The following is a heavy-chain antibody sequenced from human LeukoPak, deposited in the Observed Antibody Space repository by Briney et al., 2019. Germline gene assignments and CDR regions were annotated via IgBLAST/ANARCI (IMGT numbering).Heavy chain of an antibody. V-gene: IGHV4-59*01. CDR3: ARTRDGNSRYFDS. CDR1: GGSISSYY. Sequence: PSETLSLTCTVSGGSISSYYWSWIRQPPGKGLEWIGYIHYTGSTNYNPSLKSRVTISVDTSKNQFSLKLSSVTAADTAVYFCARTRDGNSRYFDSWGQGTLVTVSS. D-gene: IGHD5-24*01. CDR2: IHYTGST. J-gene: IGHJ4*02.